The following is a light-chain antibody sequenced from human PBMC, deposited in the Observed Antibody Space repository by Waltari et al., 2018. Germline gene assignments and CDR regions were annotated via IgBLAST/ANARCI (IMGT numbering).Light chain of an antibody. V-gene: IGLV1-44*01. CDR2: SDN. CDR1: SFNIGNNA. J-gene: IGLJ3*02. CDR3: AAWDDSLNAWV. Sequence: QSVLTQAPSVSGTPGQRVTISCSGTSFNIGNNAVNWFQQLPGTAPKLHVYSDNKRPSGVPDRFSASKSGTSASLAISGLQSEDEADYYCAAWDDSLNAWVFGGGTKLT.